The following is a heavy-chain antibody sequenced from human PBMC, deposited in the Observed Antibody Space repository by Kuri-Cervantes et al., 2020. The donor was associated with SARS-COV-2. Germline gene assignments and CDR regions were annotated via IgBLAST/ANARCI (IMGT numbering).Heavy chain of an antibody. V-gene: IGHV3-23*01. CDR1: GFTFSSYA. D-gene: IGHD3-16*01. Sequence: GESLKISCAASGFTFSSYAMSWVREAPGKGLEWVAAISSGSYITHYADSVKGRFTISRDDSKNTLHLQIDSLRGEDTAVYYCAKSGSSSSSYVSRLDVWGKGTTVTVSS. CDR3: AKSGSSSSSYVSRLDV. J-gene: IGHJ6*04. CDR2: ISSGSYIT.